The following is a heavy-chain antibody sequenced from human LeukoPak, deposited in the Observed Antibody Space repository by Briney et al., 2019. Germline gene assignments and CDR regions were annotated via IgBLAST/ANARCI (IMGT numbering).Heavy chain of an antibody. Sequence: GGSLRLSCAASGFTFDDYGMSWVPQAPGKGLKWCSGLNWNGGSTGYADSVKGRFTISRDNAKNSLYLQMNSLRAEDTALYYCARVEVYYYDSSGYSVYWGQGTLVTVSS. V-gene: IGHV3-20*04. CDR1: GFTFDDYG. CDR2: LNWNGGST. J-gene: IGHJ4*02. CDR3: ARVEVYYYDSSGYSVY. D-gene: IGHD3-22*01.